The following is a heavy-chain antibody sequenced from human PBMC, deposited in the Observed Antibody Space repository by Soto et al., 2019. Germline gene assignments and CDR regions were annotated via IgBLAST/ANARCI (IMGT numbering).Heavy chain of an antibody. J-gene: IGHJ6*03. D-gene: IGHD1-26*01. CDR1: GGSISSYY. Sequence: PSETLSLTCTVSGGSISSYYWSWIRQPPGKGLEWIGYIYYSGSTNYNPSLKSRVTISVDTSKNQFSLKLSSVTAADTAVYCCARGRWDYYYYYYMDFSGKGTTVTVSS. V-gene: IGHV4-59*01. CDR2: IYYSGST. CDR3: ARGRWDYYYYYYMDF.